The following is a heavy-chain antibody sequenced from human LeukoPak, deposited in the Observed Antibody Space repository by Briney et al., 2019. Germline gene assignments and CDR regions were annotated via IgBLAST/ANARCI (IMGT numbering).Heavy chain of an antibody. CDR2: ISSSSYI. CDR1: GFTFSSYS. J-gene: IGHJ6*02. Sequence: GGSLRLSCAASGFTFSSYSMNWVRQAPGKGLEWVSSISSSSYIYYADSVKGRFTISGDNAKNSLYLQMNSLRAEDTAVYYCARDLPFYGMDVWGQGTTVTVSS. CDR3: ARDLPFYGMDV. V-gene: IGHV3-21*01.